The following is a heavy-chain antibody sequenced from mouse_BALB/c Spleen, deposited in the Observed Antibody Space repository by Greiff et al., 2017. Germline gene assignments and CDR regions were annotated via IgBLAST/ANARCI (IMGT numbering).Heavy chain of an antibody. J-gene: IGHJ4*01. D-gene: IGHD2-1*01. CDR1: GFNIKDTY. Sequence: VQLQQSGAELVKPGASVKLSCTASGFNIKDTYMHWVKQRPEQGLEWIGRIDPANGNTKYDPKFQGKATITADTSSNTAYLQLSSLTSEDTAVYYCARRGNYLYYAMDYWGQGTSVTVSA. V-gene: IGHV14-3*02. CDR2: IDPANGNT. CDR3: ARRGNYLYYAMDY.